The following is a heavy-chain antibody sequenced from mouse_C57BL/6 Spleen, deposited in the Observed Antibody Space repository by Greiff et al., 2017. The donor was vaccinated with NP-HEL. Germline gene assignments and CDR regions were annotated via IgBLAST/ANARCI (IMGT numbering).Heavy chain of an antibody. Sequence: QVQLKQSGPELVKPGASVKISCKASGYAFSSSWMNWVKQRPGKGLEWIGRIYPGDGDTNYNGKFKGKATLTADKSSSTAYMRLSSLTSEDSAVYFCAHYYGSSNWYFDVWGTGTTVTVSS. V-gene: IGHV1-82*01. CDR1: GYAFSSSW. D-gene: IGHD1-1*01. J-gene: IGHJ1*03. CDR2: IYPGDGDT. CDR3: AHYYGSSNWYFDV.